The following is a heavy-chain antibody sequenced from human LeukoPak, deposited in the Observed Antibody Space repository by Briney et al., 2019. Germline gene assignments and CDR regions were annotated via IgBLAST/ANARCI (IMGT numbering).Heavy chain of an antibody. Sequence: GGSLRLSCAASGFTFSDYAMNWVRQAPGKGLEWVSYVSSSSSIIYYADSVKGRFTISRDNAKNSLYLQMNGLRAEDTAVYFCARGGISRPYYFDSWGQGTLVTVSS. V-gene: IGHV3-48*01. CDR3: ARGGISRPYYFDS. CDR2: VSSSSSII. CDR1: GFTFSDYA. J-gene: IGHJ4*02.